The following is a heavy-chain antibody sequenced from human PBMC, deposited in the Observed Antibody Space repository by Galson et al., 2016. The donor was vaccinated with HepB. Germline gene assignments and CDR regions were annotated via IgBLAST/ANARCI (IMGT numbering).Heavy chain of an antibody. CDR1: GCTFTSYA. J-gene: IGHJ4*02. D-gene: IGHD5-18*01. CDR2: INAGNGNT. CDR3: TRNLGGYSSGLDY. Sequence: SVKVSCKASGCTFTSYAMHWVRQAPGQGLEWMGWINAGNGNTKYSEKFQGRVTILRDTSASIAYMELSSLRSEDTAVYYCTRNLGGYSSGLDYWGQGTLVTVSS. V-gene: IGHV1-3*01.